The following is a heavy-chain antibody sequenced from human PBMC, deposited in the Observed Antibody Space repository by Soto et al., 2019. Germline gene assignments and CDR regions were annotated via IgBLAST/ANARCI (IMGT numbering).Heavy chain of an antibody. D-gene: IGHD5-12*01. V-gene: IGHV1-69*02. CDR3: AHGLWADSRVGYRGWFDP. J-gene: IGHJ5*02. Sequence: QVQLVQSGAEVKKPGSSVKVSCKASGGTFSSYTIIWVRQAPGQGLEWMGRIIPLLGIANYAQKFQGRVTITADKPTRTPHIDRASLRSEDTPFYYCAHGLWADSRVGYRGWFDPRGQGTLVTVSS. CDR2: IIPLLGIA. CDR1: GGTFSSYT.